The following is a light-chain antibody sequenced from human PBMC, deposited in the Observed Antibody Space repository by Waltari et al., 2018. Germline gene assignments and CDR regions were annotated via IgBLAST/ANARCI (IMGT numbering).Light chain of an antibody. V-gene: IGKV2-29*03. CDR2: EVS. J-gene: IGKJ4*01. CDR3: MQGVHLPLT. CDR1: QSLLHRDGKTY. Sequence: SISCKSSQSLLHRDGKTYLYWYLKRPGQSPQLLISEVSSRFSGVPDRFSGSGSGTDFTLKISRVEAEDVGLYYCMQGVHLPLTFGGGTKVEIQ.